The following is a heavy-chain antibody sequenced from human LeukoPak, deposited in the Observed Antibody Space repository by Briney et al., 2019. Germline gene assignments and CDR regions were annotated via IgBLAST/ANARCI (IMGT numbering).Heavy chain of an antibody. CDR2: ISSRSSYI. J-gene: IGHJ6*03. CDR1: GFTFRSYS. Sequence: GGPLRLSCAASGFTFRSYSMNWVRQAPGKGLEGVSSISSRSSYIHYADSVKGRFTISRDNAKNSLYLQMNSLRAEDTALYYCAKAEGSSRAGYYYYMDVWGKGTTVTISS. D-gene: IGHD6-13*01. V-gene: IGHV3-21*04. CDR3: AKAEGSSRAGYYYYMDV.